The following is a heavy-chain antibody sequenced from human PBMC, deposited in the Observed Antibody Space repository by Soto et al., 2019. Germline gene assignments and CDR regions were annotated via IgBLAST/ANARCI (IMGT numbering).Heavy chain of an antibody. V-gene: IGHV3-23*01. CDR3: AKEMGDYYDSSGSWFDP. CDR1: GLTFSSYV. Sequence: EVQLLESGGGLVQPGGSLRLSCAASGLTFSSYVMSWVRQAPGKGLEWVSAISGSGGNTYYADSVKGRFTISRDNSKNTLFLQMNSLRAEDTALYFCAKEMGDYYDSSGSWFDPWGQGTLVTVSS. CDR2: ISGSGGNT. J-gene: IGHJ5*02. D-gene: IGHD3-22*01.